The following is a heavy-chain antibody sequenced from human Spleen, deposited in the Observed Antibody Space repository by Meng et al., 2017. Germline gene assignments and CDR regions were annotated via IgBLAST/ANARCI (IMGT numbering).Heavy chain of an antibody. CDR1: GGSINTYY. Sequence: SETLSLTCTVSGGSINTYYWSWIRQPAGRGLEWIGRIYPSGNTNYNPSLKSRVTMSVDTSKNQFSLKLSSVTAADTAVYYCASGYYFDDWGQGTLVTVSS. J-gene: IGHJ4*02. CDR2: IYPSGNT. V-gene: IGHV4-4*07. CDR3: ASGYYFDD.